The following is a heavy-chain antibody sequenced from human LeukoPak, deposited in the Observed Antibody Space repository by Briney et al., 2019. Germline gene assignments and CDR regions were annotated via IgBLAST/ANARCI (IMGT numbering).Heavy chain of an antibody. D-gene: IGHD2-15*01. J-gene: IGHJ4*02. CDR3: AREGALGYCSGGSCYYFDY. Sequence: PGGSLRLSCAASGFTFSSYWMSWVRQAPGKGLEWVANIKQDGSEKYYVDSVKGRFTISRDNAKNSLYLQMNSLRAEDTAVYYCAREGALGYCSGGSCYYFDYWGQGTLVTVSS. CDR1: GFTFSSYW. CDR2: IKQDGSEK. V-gene: IGHV3-7*01.